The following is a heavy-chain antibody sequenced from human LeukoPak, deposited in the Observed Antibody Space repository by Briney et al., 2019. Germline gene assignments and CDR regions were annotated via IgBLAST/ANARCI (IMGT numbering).Heavy chain of an antibody. CDR1: GFTFSSYA. D-gene: IGHD6-19*01. Sequence: GGSLRLSCAASGFTFSSYAMSWVRQAPGKGLEWGSAISGSGGSTYYADSVKGRFTISRDNSKNTLYLQMNSLRAEDTAVYYCATVTAQWLVRDDAFDIWGQGTMVTVSS. CDR2: ISGSGGST. J-gene: IGHJ3*02. CDR3: ATVTAQWLVRDDAFDI. V-gene: IGHV3-23*01.